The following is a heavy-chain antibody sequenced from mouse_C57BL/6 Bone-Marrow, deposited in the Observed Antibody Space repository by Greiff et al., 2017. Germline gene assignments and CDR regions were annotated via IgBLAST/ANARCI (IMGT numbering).Heavy chain of an antibody. CDR1: GFTFSSYA. D-gene: IGHD1-2*01. CDR3: KRDARTTARRRFAY. CDR2: ISSGGDYI. V-gene: IGHV5-9-1*02. Sequence: EVPLVESGEGLVKPGGSLKLSCAASGFTFSSYAMSWVRQTPEKRLEWVAYISSGGDYIYYADTVKGRFTISRDNARHTLYLQMSSLKSEDTAMYDCKRDARTTARRRFAYWGQGTLVTVSA. J-gene: IGHJ3*01.